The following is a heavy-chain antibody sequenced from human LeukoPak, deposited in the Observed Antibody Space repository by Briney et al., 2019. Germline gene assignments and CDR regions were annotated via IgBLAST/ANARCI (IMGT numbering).Heavy chain of an antibody. CDR3: ARDIRGTYSGSYRFDY. CDR2: ISSSASTI. CDR1: GFTFSDYY. J-gene: IGHJ4*02. Sequence: GGSLRLSCAASGFTFSDYYMSWIRQAPGKGLEWVSYISSSASTIYYADSVKGRFTISRDNAKNSLYLQMNSLRAEDTAVYYCARDIRGTYSGSYRFDYWGQGILVTVSS. D-gene: IGHD1-26*01. V-gene: IGHV3-11*01.